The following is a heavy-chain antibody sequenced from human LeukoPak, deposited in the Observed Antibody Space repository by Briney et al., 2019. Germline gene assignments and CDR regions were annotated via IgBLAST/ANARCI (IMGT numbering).Heavy chain of an antibody. CDR1: XXXXXXXS. CDR2: FYTEDGET. V-gene: IGHV1-24*01. Sequence: SXXXXXXXSXXWVRQAPGXGLXXXXGFYTEDGETVYAQKLQGRLTITEEXXTDKAYMEMRRLRSNDRGGYFCXXXXXXXXXXNGCYSVDYWGQGTLVTVSS. D-gene: IGHD2-15*01. CDR3: XXXXXXXXXXNGCYSVDY. J-gene: IGHJ4*02.